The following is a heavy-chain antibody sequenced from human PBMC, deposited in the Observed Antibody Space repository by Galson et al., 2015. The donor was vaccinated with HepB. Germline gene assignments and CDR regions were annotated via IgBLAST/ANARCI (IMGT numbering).Heavy chain of an antibody. CDR3: AADQYSGSYSYYYYGMDV. CDR2: IVVGSGNT. D-gene: IGHD1-26*01. Sequence: SVKVSCKASGFTFTSSAVQWVRQARGQRLEWIGWIVVGSGNTNYAQKFQERVTITRDMSTSTAYMELSSLRSEDTAVYYCAADQYSGSYSYYYYGMDVWGQGTTVTVSS. J-gene: IGHJ6*02. V-gene: IGHV1-58*01. CDR1: GFTFTSSA.